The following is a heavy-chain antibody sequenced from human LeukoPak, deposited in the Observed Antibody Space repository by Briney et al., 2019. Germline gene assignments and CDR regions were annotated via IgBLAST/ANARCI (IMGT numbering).Heavy chain of an antibody. J-gene: IGHJ4*02. D-gene: IGHD3-10*01. V-gene: IGHV4-59*08. CDR1: GGSISSYY. CDR3: ARGVPPYGSGSYSDY. CDR2: IYNSGST. Sequence: SETLSLTCTVSGGSISSYYWSWIRQPPGKGLEWIGYIYNSGSTYYNPSLKSRVTISVDTSKNQFSLKLSSVTAADTAVYYCARGVPPYGSGSYSDYWGQGTLVTVSS.